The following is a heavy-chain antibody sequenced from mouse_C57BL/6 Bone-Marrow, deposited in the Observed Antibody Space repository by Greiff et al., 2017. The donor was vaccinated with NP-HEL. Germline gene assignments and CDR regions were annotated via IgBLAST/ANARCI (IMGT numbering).Heavy chain of an antibody. J-gene: IGHJ3*01. V-gene: IGHV5-6*01. CDR3: AREIRRFAY. Sequence: VQLQQSGGDLVKPGGSLKLSCAASGFTFSSYGMSWVRQTPDKRLEWVATISSGGSYTYYPDSVKGRFTISRDNAKNTLYLQMSSLKSEDTAMYYCAREIRRFAYWGQGTLVTVSA. CDR2: ISSGGSYT. CDR1: GFTFSSYG.